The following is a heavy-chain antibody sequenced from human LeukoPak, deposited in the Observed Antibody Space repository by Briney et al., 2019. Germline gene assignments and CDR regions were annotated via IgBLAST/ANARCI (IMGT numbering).Heavy chain of an antibody. CDR1: GLTFTSYW. CDR3: ARRGTIAVPVFWFDP. V-gene: IGHV3-7*01. J-gene: IGHJ5*02. D-gene: IGHD6-19*01. CDR2: IKQDGSEK. Sequence: PGGSLRLSCVASGLTFTSYWMSWVRQAPGKGLEWVANIKQDGSEKYYLDSLEGRFTISRDNAKNSVYLQINRLRAEDTAVYYCARRGTIAVPVFWFDPWGQGTLVIVSS.